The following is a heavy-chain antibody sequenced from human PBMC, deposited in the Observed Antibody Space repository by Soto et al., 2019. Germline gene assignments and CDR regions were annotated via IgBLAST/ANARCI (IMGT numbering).Heavy chain of an antibody. J-gene: IGHJ4*02. V-gene: IGHV3-23*01. Sequence: GGSLRLSCAGSGFTFSTYAMSWVRQAPGKGLEWVSTISGSGGGTHYADSVKGRFTISRDNSKGTLYLQMNSLRAEDTAIYYCAKQQGYTSAWHFGYWGQGTLVTVSS. CDR1: GFTFSTYA. CDR2: ISGSGGGT. CDR3: AKQQGYTSAWHFGY. D-gene: IGHD6-19*01.